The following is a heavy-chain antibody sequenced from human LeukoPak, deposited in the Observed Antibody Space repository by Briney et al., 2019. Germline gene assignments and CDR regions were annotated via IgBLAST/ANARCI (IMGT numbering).Heavy chain of an antibody. V-gene: IGHV3-30*02. Sequence: GGSLRLSCAASGFTFSSYGMHWVRQAPGKGLEWVAFIRYDGSNKYYADSVKGRFTISRDNSKNTLYLQMNSLRAEDTAVYYCARSLGRATVTTGYYYYYMDVWGKGTTVTISS. J-gene: IGHJ6*03. CDR2: IRYDGSNK. CDR3: ARSLGRATVTTGYYYYYMDV. CDR1: GFTFSSYG. D-gene: IGHD4-17*01.